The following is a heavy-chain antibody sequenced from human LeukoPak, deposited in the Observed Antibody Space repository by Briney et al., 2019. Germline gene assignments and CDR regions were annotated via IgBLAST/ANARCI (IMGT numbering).Heavy chain of an antibody. D-gene: IGHD6-13*01. CDR3: AKDGGQQLGFFYYYMDV. J-gene: IGHJ6*03. CDR2: ISGSGGST. V-gene: IGHV3-23*01. Sequence: GGSLRLSCAASGFTFSSYAMSWVRQAPGRGLEWVSAISGSGGSTYYADSVKGRFTISRDNSKNTLYLQMNSLRAEDTAVYYCAKDGGQQLGFFYYYMDVWGKGTTVTISS. CDR1: GFTFSSYA.